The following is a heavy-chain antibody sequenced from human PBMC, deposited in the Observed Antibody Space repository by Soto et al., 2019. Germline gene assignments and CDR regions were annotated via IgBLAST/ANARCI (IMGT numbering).Heavy chain of an antibody. J-gene: IGHJ3*01. Sequence: EVQLVESGGGLVQPGGFLRLSCAASGFTFSSYSMNWVRQAPGKGLEWVSYISSGSSTIYYADSVKGRFTISRDNAQNSLYLQMNSLRAEDTAVYYCAKTYSSGRGAFDVWGQGTMVTVSS. CDR3: AKTYSSGRGAFDV. D-gene: IGHD6-19*01. V-gene: IGHV3-48*01. CDR1: GFTFSSYS. CDR2: ISSGSSTI.